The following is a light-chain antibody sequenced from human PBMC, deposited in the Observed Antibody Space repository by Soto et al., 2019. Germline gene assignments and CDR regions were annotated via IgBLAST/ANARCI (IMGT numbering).Light chain of an antibody. CDR3: QQYNSYPLT. CDR1: QTISSW. V-gene: IGKV1-5*01. CDR2: DAS. Sequence: DIQLTQSPSTLSASVRDRVTLTCLASQTISSWLAWFQQIPGSAPKFLIYDASSLESGVPSRFSGSGSGTEFTLTISSLQPDDFATYYCQQYNSYPLTFGGGTEGGYQ. J-gene: IGKJ4*01.